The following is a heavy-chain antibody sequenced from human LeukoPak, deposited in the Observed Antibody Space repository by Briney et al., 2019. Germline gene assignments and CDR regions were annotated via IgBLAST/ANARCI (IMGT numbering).Heavy chain of an antibody. CDR3: ARAGWTYYDFWSGYSSFYFDY. Sequence: ASVKVSCKASGYTFTSYGISWVRQAPGQGLEWMGWISAYNGNTNYAQKLQGRVTMTTDTSTSTAYMELRSLRSDDTAVYYCARAGWTYYDFWSGYSSFYFDYWGQGTLVTVSS. CDR1: GYTFTSYG. V-gene: IGHV1-18*01. D-gene: IGHD3-3*01. J-gene: IGHJ4*02. CDR2: ISAYNGNT.